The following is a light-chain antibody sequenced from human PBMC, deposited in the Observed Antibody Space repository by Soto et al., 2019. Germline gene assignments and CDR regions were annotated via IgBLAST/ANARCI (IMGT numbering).Light chain of an antibody. CDR3: QQLNTYPLT. J-gene: IGKJ4*01. Sequence: DIQLTQSPSFLSASVGDRVTITCRASQGISSYLACYQQKPGKAPKVLIYDASTLQSGVPSRFSGSGSGTEFTLTISSLQPEDFATNYCQQLNTYPLTFGGGTKVEIK. V-gene: IGKV1-9*01. CDR1: QGISSY. CDR2: DAS.